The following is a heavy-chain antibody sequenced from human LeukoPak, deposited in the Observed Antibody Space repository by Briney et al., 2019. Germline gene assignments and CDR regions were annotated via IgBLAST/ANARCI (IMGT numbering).Heavy chain of an antibody. CDR3: ARRPFGADY. V-gene: IGHV3-30-3*01. CDR2: ISYDGSNK. J-gene: IGHJ4*02. Sequence: GGSLRLSCAASGFTFSSYAMHWVRQAPGKGLEWVAVISYDGSNKYYADSVKGRFTISRDNSKNTLYLQMNSLRAEDTAVYYCARRPFGADYWGQGTLVTVSS. D-gene: IGHD3-10*01. CDR1: GFTFSSYA.